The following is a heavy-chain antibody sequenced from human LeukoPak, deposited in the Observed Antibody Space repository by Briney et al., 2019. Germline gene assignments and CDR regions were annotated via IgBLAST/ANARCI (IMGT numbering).Heavy chain of an antibody. D-gene: IGHD1-26*01. Sequence: SETLSLTCTVSGGSLIPYYWSWIRQPPGKGLEWIGYIYHSGTTNYSPPLKGRATLSVDTSKNQISLRLSSVTAADTAVYFCARVDSGTYYMPFDYWGQGSLVTVST. V-gene: IGHV4-59*01. CDR3: ARVDSGTYYMPFDY. J-gene: IGHJ4*02. CDR2: IYHSGTT. CDR1: GGSLIPYY.